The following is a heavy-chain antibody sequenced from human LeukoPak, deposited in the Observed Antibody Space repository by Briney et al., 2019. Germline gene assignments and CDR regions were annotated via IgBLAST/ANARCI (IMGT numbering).Heavy chain of an antibody. J-gene: IGHJ4*02. D-gene: IGHD2-2*01. CDR3: ARGGKYCSSTSCYLDY. CDR2: ISSSSSYI. Sequence: GGSLSLSCAASGFTFSSYSMNWVRQAPGKGLEWVSSISSSSSYIYYADSVKGRFTISRDDAKNSLYLQMNSLRAEDTAVYYCARGGKYCSSTSCYLDYWGQGALVT. V-gene: IGHV3-21*01. CDR1: GFTFSSYS.